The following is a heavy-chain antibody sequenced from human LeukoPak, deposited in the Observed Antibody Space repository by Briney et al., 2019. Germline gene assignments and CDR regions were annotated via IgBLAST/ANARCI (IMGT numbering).Heavy chain of an antibody. CDR1: GLTVSSEH. CDR3: AKEESSGSYWTEIDY. V-gene: IGHV3-23*01. D-gene: IGHD1-26*01. CDR2: ISGSGGST. J-gene: IGHJ4*02. Sequence: GGSLRLSCVASGLTVSSEHMSWVRQAPGKGLEWVSAISGSGGSTYYADSVKGRFTISRDNSKNTLYLQMNSLRAEDTAVYYCAKEESSGSYWTEIDYWGQGTLVTVSS.